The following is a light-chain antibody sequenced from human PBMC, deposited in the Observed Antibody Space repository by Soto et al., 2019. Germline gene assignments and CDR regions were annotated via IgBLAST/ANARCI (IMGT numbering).Light chain of an antibody. CDR1: QSVSSY. CDR2: DAS. V-gene: IGKV3-11*01. J-gene: IGKJ3*01. Sequence: EIVLTQSPATLSLSPGERATLSCRASQSVSSYLAWYQQKPGQAPRLLIYDASNRATGIPDRFSGSGSGTDFTLTIRTLGPEDFAVYYCQQRSNWPFTCGPGTKVDIK. CDR3: QQRSNWPFT.